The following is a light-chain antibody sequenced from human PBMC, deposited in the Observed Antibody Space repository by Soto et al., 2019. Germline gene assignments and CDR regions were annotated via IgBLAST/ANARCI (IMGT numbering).Light chain of an antibody. Sequence: DIQMTQSPSFLSASVGDRVTITCWASQSISSFLTWYQQKPGKAPKLLIYTASTLQGGVPSRFSGSASGTDFTLTINSLQPEDFATYYCQQSYSTPHTFGQGTKLAIK. J-gene: IGKJ2*01. CDR2: TAS. CDR3: QQSYSTPHT. CDR1: QSISSF. V-gene: IGKV1-39*01.